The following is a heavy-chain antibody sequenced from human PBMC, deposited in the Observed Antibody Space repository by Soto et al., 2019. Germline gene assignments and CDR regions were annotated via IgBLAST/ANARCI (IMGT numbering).Heavy chain of an antibody. V-gene: IGHV4-30-4*01. CDR2: IYHTGAT. CDR3: XXGAVVSLVRGVMGGNWFDP. D-gene: IGHD3-10*01. CDR1: GASIISLDYY. J-gene: IGHJ5*02. Sequence: QVQLQESGPGLVRPSQTLSLTCTVSGASIISLDYYWTWIRQPPGKGLEWIGHIYHTGATYYNPSLEXRVXXXXXXXXXXXXXXXXXXXXXXXXXXXXXXGAVVSLVRGVMGGNWFDPWGQGTLVTVSS.